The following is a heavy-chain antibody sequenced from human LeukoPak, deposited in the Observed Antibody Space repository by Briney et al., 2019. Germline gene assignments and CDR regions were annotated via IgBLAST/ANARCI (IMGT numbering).Heavy chain of an antibody. CDR3: ARAYGGNPFDY. J-gene: IGHJ4*02. D-gene: IGHD4-23*01. V-gene: IGHV3-48*01. Sequence: PGGSLRLSCAASGFTFSSYSMNWVRQAPGKGLEWVSYTSSSDPIYYADSVKGRFTISRDSAKNSLYLKMNSLRAEDTAVYYCARAYGGNPFDYRGQGTLVTVSS. CDR2: TSSSDPI. CDR1: GFTFSSYS.